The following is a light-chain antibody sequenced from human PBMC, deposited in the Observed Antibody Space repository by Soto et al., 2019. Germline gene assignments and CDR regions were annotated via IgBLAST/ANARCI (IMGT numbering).Light chain of an antibody. V-gene: IGKV1-5*01. CDR1: QCIRRW. CDR2: DAS. J-gene: IGKJ1*01. CDR3: QQYYFYWA. Sequence: IQLTQSPSTLSASAGDRDTITFRADQCIRRWLAGFSQNPGKASYLVVYDASRLESSVPSRFSGSGSGTEFTLSVSFFQPDDLATYYCQQYYFYWAFG.